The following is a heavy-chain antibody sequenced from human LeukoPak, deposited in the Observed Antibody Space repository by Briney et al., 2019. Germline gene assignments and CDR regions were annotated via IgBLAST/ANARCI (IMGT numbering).Heavy chain of an antibody. CDR3: ARVSVVRGVIEYYFDY. CDR1: GGSISSGGYY. J-gene: IGHJ4*02. Sequence: SETLSLTCTVSGGSISSGGYYWSWIRQHPGKGLEWIGYIYYSGSTYYNPSLKSRVTISVDTSKNQFSLKLSSVTAADTAVYYCARVSVVRGVIEYYFDYWGQGTLVTVSS. CDR2: IYYSGST. V-gene: IGHV4-31*03. D-gene: IGHD3-10*01.